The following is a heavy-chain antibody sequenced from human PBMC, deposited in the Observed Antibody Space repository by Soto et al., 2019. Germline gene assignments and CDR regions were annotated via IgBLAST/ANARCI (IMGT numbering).Heavy chain of an antibody. D-gene: IGHD2-2*01. CDR3: AKCTSSNSCYGLYLDS. CDR2: IDGPADST. CDR1: TFTFSSYV. J-gene: IGHJ4*02. Sequence: EVQLLESGGGVVQAGGSLRVSCAASTFTFSSYVMNWVRQAPGKGLEWVSCIDGPADSTTYADSVKGRFSISRDNSKSTLYLQMNNLRAEDTAVYYCAKCTSSNSCYGLYLDSWGQGTLVTVAS. V-gene: IGHV3-23*01.